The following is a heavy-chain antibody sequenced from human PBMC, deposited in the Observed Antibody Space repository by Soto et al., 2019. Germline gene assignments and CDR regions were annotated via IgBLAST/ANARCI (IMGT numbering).Heavy chain of an antibody. Sequence: PSETLSLTCTVSGGSISSSSYYWGWIRQPPGKGLEWIGSIYYSGSTYYNPSLKSRVTISVDTPKNQFSLKLSSVTAEDTAVYYCARDNVVVVAATPYYYYMDVWGKGTTVTVSS. V-gene: IGHV4-39*02. J-gene: IGHJ6*03. CDR1: GGSISSSSYY. CDR3: ARDNVVVVAATPYYYYMDV. CDR2: IYYSGST. D-gene: IGHD2-15*01.